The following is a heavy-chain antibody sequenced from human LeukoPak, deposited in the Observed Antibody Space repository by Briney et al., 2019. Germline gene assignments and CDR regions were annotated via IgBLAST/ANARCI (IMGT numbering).Heavy chain of an antibody. CDR1: SGSISSGAYY. CDR3: ARDVGHDGNFDL. Sequence: SETLSLTCTVSSGSISSGAYYWSWIRQPPGKGLEWIGYIYYSGSINYNPSLKSRVTISVDTSKNQFSLKLSSVTAADTAVYYCARDVGHDGNFDLWGRGTLVTVSS. CDR2: IYYSGSI. V-gene: IGHV4-61*08. J-gene: IGHJ2*01. D-gene: IGHD1-26*01.